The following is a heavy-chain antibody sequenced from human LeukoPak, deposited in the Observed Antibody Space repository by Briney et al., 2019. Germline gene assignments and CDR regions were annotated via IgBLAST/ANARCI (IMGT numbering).Heavy chain of an antibody. CDR2: ISYDGSNQ. CDR1: GFTFCSSG. J-gene: IGHJ4*02. D-gene: IGHD3-22*01. Sequence: GGSLRLSCAASGFTFCSSGMHWVRQAPGKGLEWVTVISYDGSNQYYADSVRGRFTISRDNSKNTLYLQMISLRAEDTAVYYCAREIPYYDGRGYYYPFDYWGQGTLVTVSS. V-gene: IGHV3-30*03. CDR3: AREIPYYDGRGYYYPFDY.